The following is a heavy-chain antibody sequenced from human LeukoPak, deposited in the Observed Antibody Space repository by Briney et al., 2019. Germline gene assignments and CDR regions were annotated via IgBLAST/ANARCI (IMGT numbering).Heavy chain of an antibody. V-gene: IGHV4-59*01. J-gene: IGHJ4*02. CDR2: TSYSGCGYT. D-gene: IGHD3-22*01. Sequence: PSETLSLTCTVSGGSIRSYYWSWLRQAPGKGLEWIGYTSYSGCGYTNYNPSLQSRVTFSLDTSRNQFSLNLTSVTAADTAVYYCARSYDSSGYYYGFESWGQGTLVTVSS. CDR3: ARSYDSSGYYYGFES. CDR1: GGSIRSYY.